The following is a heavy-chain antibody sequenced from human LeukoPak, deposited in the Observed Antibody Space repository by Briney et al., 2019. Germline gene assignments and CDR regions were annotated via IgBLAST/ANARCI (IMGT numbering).Heavy chain of an antibody. CDR1: GGSISSGNYY. J-gene: IGHJ4*02. CDR3: ARATYEDFDS. CDR2: IYTSGST. Sequence: TSETLSLTCTVSGGSISSGNYYWSWIRQPAGKGLEWVGRIYTSGSTNYNPSLKSRVTISVDTSKSQFSLKLSSVIAADTAVYYCARATYEDFDSWGQGTQVTVSS. D-gene: IGHD3-22*01. V-gene: IGHV4-61*02.